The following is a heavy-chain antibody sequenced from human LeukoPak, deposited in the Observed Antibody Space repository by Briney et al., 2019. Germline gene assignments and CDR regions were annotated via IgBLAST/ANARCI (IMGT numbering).Heavy chain of an antibody. CDR2: ISWNSGSI. CDR1: GFTFDDYA. V-gene: IGHV3-9*01. Sequence: GGSLRLSCAASGFTFDDYAMHWVRQAPGKGLEWVSGISWNSGSIGYADSVKGRFTISRDNAKNSLYLQTNSLRAEDTALYYCAKDITHDYGDYRDAFDIWGQGTMVTVSS. D-gene: IGHD4-17*01. J-gene: IGHJ3*02. CDR3: AKDITHDYGDYRDAFDI.